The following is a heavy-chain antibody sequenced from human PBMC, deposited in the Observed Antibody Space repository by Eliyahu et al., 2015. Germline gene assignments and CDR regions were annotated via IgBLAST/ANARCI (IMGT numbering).Heavy chain of an antibody. CDR1: GFTFSSYW. V-gene: IGHV3-7*03. CDR2: IKQDGSEK. Sequence: EVQLVESGGGLVQPGGSLRLSXAASGFTFSSYWMRWVRQAPGKGLEWVANIKQDGSEKHYVDSVKGRFTISRDNAENSLSLQMNSLRAEDTAIYYCARENNDVYYRYYMDVWGKGTTVTVSS. CDR3: ARENNDVYYRYYMDV. J-gene: IGHJ6*03. D-gene: IGHD2-8*01.